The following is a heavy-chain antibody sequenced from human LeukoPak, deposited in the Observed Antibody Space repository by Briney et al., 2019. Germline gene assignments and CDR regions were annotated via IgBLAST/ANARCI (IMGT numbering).Heavy chain of an antibody. J-gene: IGHJ4*02. CDR2: IGFSGSPI. CDR1: GFTFSDYY. D-gene: IGHD5-24*01. Sequence: GGSLRLSCAAYGFTFSDYYMSWIRQAPGKGLEWASSIGFSGSPIYYADSVKGRFTISRDNAKNSLFLQINSLRAEDTAVYYCARRTPQRALDNWGQGILVTVSS. CDR3: ARRTPQRALDN. V-gene: IGHV3-11*01.